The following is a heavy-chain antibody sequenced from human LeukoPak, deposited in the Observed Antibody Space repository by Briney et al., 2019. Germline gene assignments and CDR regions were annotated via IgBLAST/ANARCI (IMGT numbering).Heavy chain of an antibody. Sequence: ASVKVSCKVSGYTLTELSMHRVRQAPGKGLEWIGGFDPEDGETIYAQKFQGRVTMTEDTSTDTAYMELSSLRSEDTAVYYCATSSGSYGFGYYFDYWGQGTLVTVSS. CDR3: ATSSGSYGFGYYFDY. CDR1: GYTLTELS. D-gene: IGHD1-26*01. V-gene: IGHV1-24*01. CDR2: FDPEDGET. J-gene: IGHJ4*02.